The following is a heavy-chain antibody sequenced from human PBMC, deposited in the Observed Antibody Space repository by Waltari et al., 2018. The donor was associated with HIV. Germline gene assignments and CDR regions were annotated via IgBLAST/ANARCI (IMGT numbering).Heavy chain of an antibody. CDR1: TGYITQTYY. V-gene: IGHV4-39*01. D-gene: IGHD6-19*01. CDR3: VALRTVTGTIDK. Sequence: QLQLQESGPALVKPSETLSLTCTVSTGYITQTYYWGWVRQFPGTGLEWIGSISSNGVSHYAPSLKSRVALSVDMSKNQFSLTLTAVTAADTSRYFCVALRTVTGTIDKWGQGTLVTVS. J-gene: IGHJ4*02. CDR2: ISSNGVS.